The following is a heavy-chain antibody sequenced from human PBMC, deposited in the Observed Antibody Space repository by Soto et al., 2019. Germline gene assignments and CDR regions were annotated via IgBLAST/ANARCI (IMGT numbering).Heavy chain of an antibody. J-gene: IGHJ4*02. CDR3: ARDWFGVDY. CDR2: INAYNGNR. Sequence: QVQLVQSGAEVKKPGASVKVSCKASGYTFTNYGISWVRQAPGQGLEWMGWINAYNGNRTYAQKLQGRVTMTTDTSASTAYMELSSLKYDDTAVYYCARDWFGVDYWGQGTLDTVSS. V-gene: IGHV1-18*01. CDR1: GYTFTNYG. D-gene: IGHD3-16*01.